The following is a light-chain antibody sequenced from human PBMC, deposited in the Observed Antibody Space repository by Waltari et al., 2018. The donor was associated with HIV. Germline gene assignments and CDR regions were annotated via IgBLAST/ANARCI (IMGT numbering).Light chain of an antibody. CDR3: YSADSSDSHRGV. Sequence: SFELTQPPSVSVSPGQTATIACPGNPLPRGSPYWYRQKSGQAPELVLYEDTKRPSVIPERFRGSRSATTATLTITGAQVEDEGDYYCYSADSSDSHRGVFGTGTAVYVL. CDR1: PLPRGS. J-gene: IGLJ1*01. V-gene: IGLV3-10*01. CDR2: EDT.